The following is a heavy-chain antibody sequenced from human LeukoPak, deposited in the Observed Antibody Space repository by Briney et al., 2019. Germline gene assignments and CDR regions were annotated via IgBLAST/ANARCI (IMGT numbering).Heavy chain of an antibody. CDR2: INHSGSI. J-gene: IGHJ4*02. D-gene: IGHD5-18*01. V-gene: IGHV4-34*01. CDR3: ARGAAGTAMPYFDN. Sequence: SETLSLTCAVYSGSFSSYYWSWIRQPPGKGLEWIGEINHSGSINYNPSLKSRVTIPVDTSKNQFSRRRNSVTAADTAVYYCARGAAGTAMPYFDNWGQGTLVTVSS. CDR1: SGSFSSYY.